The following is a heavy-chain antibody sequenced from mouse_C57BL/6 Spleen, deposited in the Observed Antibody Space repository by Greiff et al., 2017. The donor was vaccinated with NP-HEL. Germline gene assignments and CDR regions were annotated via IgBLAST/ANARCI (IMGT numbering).Heavy chain of an antibody. Sequence: QVQLQQPGAELVKPGASAKLSCKASVYTFTSYWMHWVKQRPGQGLEWIGMIHPNSGSTNYNEKFKSKATLTVDKSSSTAYRQLSSLTSEDSAVYYCARSGGRAYDGYYLYWGQGTTLTVAS. D-gene: IGHD2-3*01. J-gene: IGHJ2*01. CDR1: VYTFTSYW. CDR3: ARSGGRAYDGYYLY. V-gene: IGHV1-64*01. CDR2: IHPNSGST.